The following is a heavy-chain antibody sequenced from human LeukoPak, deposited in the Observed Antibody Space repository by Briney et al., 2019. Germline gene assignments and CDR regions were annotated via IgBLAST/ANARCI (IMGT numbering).Heavy chain of an antibody. CDR3: AREHCSSTCYYDY. CDR1: GGSISSYY. CDR2: IYYRGST. Sequence: SETLSLTCIVSGGSISSYYWSWIRQPPGKGLEWIGYIYYRGSTNYNPSLKSRLTISVDTSKNQFSLNLSSVTAADTAVCYCAREHCSSTCYYDYWGQGTLVTVSS. J-gene: IGHJ4*02. D-gene: IGHD2-2*01. V-gene: IGHV4-59*01.